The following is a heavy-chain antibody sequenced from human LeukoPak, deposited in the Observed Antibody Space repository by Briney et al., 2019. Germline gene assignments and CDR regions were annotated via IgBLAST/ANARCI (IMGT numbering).Heavy chain of an antibody. Sequence: SETLSLTCTVSGGSIGSSSYYWGWIRQPPGKGLEWIGSIYYSGSTYCNPSLKSRVTISVDTSKNQFSLKLSSVTAADTAVYYCARASIPVYYYYMDVWGKGTTVTVSS. CDR3: ARASIPVYYYYMDV. CDR2: IYYSGST. CDR1: GGSIGSSSYY. V-gene: IGHV4-39*07. D-gene: IGHD2-21*01. J-gene: IGHJ6*03.